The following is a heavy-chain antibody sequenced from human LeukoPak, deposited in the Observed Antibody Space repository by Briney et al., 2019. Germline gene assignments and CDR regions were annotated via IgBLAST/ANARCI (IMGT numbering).Heavy chain of an antibody. J-gene: IGHJ4*02. Sequence: ASVKVSCKVSGYTLTELSMPWVRQAPGKGLEWMGGFDPEDGETIYAQKFQGRVTMTEDTSTDTAYMELSSLRSEDTAVYYCATDILGYYDSSGYSYYWGQGTLVTVSS. CDR2: FDPEDGET. D-gene: IGHD3-22*01. CDR1: GYTLTELS. CDR3: ATDILGYYDSSGYSYY. V-gene: IGHV1-24*01.